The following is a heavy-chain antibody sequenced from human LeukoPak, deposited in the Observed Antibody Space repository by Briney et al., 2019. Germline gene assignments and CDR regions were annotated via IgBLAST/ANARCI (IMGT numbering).Heavy chain of an antibody. CDR1: GGSISSYY. D-gene: IGHD3-22*01. Sequence: SETLSLTCTVSGGSISSYYWSWIRQPAGKGLEWIGRIYTSGSTNYNPSLKSRVTMSVDTSKNQFSLKLSSVTAADTAVYYCARDQVDYDTPDHFDYWRKGTLVPVSS. J-gene: IGHJ4*02. CDR2: IYTSGST. V-gene: IGHV4-4*07. CDR3: ARDQVDYDTPDHFDY.